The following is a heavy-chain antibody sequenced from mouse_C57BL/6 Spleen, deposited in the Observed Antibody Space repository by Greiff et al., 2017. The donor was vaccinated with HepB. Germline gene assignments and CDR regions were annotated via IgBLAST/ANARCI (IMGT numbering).Heavy chain of an antibody. CDR1: GYTFTGYW. CDR2: ILPGSGST. D-gene: IGHD1-1*01. Sequence: VQLQQSGAELMKPGASVKLSCKATGYTFTGYWIEWVKQRPGHGLEWIGEILPGSGSTNYNEKFKGKATFTADTSSNTAYMQLSSLTTEDSAIYYCARRLIYYYGSSYWYFDVWGTGTTVTVSS. CDR3: ARRLIYYYGSSYWYFDV. V-gene: IGHV1-9*01. J-gene: IGHJ1*03.